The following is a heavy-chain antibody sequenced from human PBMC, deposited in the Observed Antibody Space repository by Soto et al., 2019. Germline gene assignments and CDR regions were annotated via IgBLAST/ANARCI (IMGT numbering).Heavy chain of an antibody. CDR3: ARDSYSSATH. Sequence: PWGSLRLSCAASGLPFSDNWMHWVRQAPGKGLVWVSRISSDGSSTTYADSVKGRFTVSRDNAQNTLYLQMSGLRAEDTAMYYCARDSYSSATHWGQGTLVTVSS. D-gene: IGHD6-19*01. CDR1: GLPFSDNW. V-gene: IGHV3-74*01. J-gene: IGHJ4*02. CDR2: ISSDGSST.